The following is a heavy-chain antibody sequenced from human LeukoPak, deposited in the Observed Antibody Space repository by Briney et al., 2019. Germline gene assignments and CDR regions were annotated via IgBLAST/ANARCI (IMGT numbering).Heavy chain of an antibody. CDR3: ARDLGISGSYPFDY. J-gene: IGHJ4*02. Sequence: GGSLRLSCAASGFTFSSYWMSWVRQAPGKGLEWVSNIKQDGSEKYYVDSVKGRFTISRDNAKNSLYLQMNSLRAEDTAVYYCARDLGISGSYPFDYWGQGTLVTVSS. CDR2: IKQDGSEK. CDR1: GFTFSSYW. D-gene: IGHD1-26*01. V-gene: IGHV3-7*01.